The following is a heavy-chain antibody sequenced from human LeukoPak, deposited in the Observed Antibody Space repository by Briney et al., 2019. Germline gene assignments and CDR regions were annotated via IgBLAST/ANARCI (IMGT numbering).Heavy chain of an antibody. CDR1: GFTLRLYC. Sequence: GGPLRLLCRVSGFTLRLYCMICLPQSPGKALEWVANMNQDGTEKYYVDSVKGRFTISRENAKNSLYLQMNSMRAGDTAVYYCARDQKYQGRAFDIWGQGTMVTVYS. CDR3: ARDQKYQGRAFDI. J-gene: IGHJ3*02. V-gene: IGHV3-7*01. D-gene: IGHD2-2*01. CDR2: MNQDGTEK.